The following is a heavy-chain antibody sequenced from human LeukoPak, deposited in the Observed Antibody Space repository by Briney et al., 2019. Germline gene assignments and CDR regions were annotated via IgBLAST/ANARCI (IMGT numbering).Heavy chain of an antibody. Sequence: PGGSLRLSCAASGFTFSSYSMNWVRQAPGKGLEWVSSISSSSYIYYADSVKGRFTISRDNAKNSLYLQMNSLRAEDTAVYYCARDISGGDYVLDYWGQGTLVTVSS. CDR3: ARDISGGDYVLDY. J-gene: IGHJ4*02. CDR2: ISSSSYI. V-gene: IGHV3-21*01. CDR1: GFTFSSYS. D-gene: IGHD4-17*01.